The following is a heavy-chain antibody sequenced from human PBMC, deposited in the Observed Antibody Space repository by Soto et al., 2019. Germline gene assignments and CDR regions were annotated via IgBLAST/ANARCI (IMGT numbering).Heavy chain of an antibody. J-gene: IGHJ6*04. CDR2: INPSGGST. CDR1: GYTFTSYY. Sequence: DSVQVSCKASGYTFTSYYMHWVRQAPGQGLEWMGIINPSGGSTSYAQKFQGRVTMTRDTSTSTVYMELSSLRSEDTAVYYCAREPRRPRPDYDSHYGMDAWGKGATVTV. V-gene: IGHV1-46*01. D-gene: IGHD6-6*01. CDR3: AREPRRPRPDYDSHYGMDA.